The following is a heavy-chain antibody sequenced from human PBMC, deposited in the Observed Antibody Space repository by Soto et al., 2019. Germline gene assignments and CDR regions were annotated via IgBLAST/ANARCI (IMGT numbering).Heavy chain of an antibody. J-gene: IGHJ3*02. D-gene: IGHD5-12*01. CDR1: GYTFTSYY. V-gene: IGHV1-46*01. CDR3: ARDRGRDGYNNAFDI. Sequence: GASVKVSCKASGYTFTSYYMHWVRQASGQGLEWMGIINPSGGSTSYAQKFQGRVTMTRDTSTSTVYMELSSLRSEDTAVYYCARDRGRDGYNNAFDIWGQGTMVTVSS. CDR2: INPSGGST.